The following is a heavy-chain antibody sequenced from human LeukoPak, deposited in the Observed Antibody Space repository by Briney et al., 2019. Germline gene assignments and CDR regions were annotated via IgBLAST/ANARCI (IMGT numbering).Heavy chain of an antibody. J-gene: IGHJ6*02. D-gene: IGHD3-3*01. CDR1: GFTFSSYS. Sequence: GGSLRLSCAASGFTFSSYSMNWVRQAPGKGLEWVSSIGSSSSYIYYADSVKGRFTISRDNAKNSLYLQMNSLRAEDTAVYYCARSYAAEYYDFWSGYSYGMDVWGQGTTVTVSS. V-gene: IGHV3-21*01. CDR2: IGSSSSYI. CDR3: ARSYAAEYYDFWSGYSYGMDV.